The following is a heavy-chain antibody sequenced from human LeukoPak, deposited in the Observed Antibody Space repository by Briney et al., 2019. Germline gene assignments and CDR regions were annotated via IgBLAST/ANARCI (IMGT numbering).Heavy chain of an antibody. Sequence: ASVKVSCKASGYTFTGYYMHWVRQAPGQGLEWMGWINPNSGGTNYAQKFQGRVTMTRDTSISTAYMELSRLRSDDTAVYYCASPFNILGGGYFDYRGQGTLVTVSS. V-gene: IGHV1-2*02. D-gene: IGHD7-27*01. CDR2: INPNSGGT. CDR3: ASPFNILGGGYFDY. J-gene: IGHJ4*02. CDR1: GYTFTGYY.